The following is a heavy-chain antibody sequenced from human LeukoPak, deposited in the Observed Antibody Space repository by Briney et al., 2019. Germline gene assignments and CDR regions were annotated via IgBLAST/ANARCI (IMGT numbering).Heavy chain of an antibody. D-gene: IGHD2-21*01. CDR3: AKSNGCGLVDI. J-gene: IGHJ3*02. V-gene: IGHV4-61*02. CDR2: IYTSGST. Sequence: SETLSLTCTVSGDSISSGDYYWSWIRQPAGKGLEWIGRIYTSGSTNYNPSLKSRVTISVDTSKNQFSLKLNSVTAADTSVYDCAKSNGCGLVDIWGQGTMVTVSS. CDR1: GDSISSGDYY.